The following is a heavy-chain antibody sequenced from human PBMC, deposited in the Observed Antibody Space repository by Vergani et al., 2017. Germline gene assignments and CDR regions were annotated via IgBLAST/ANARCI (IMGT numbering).Heavy chain of an antibody. CDR3: ARHSTVEWLVKLGWIDP. V-gene: IGHV4-39*01. J-gene: IGHJ5*02. CDR1: GASIRSSNYY. D-gene: IGHD6-19*01. CDR2: IYYSGST. Sequence: QLQLQESGPGLVKPSATLSLTCSVSGASIRSSNYYWGWIRQPPGKGLEWIASIYYSGSTYYNPSLKSRVPISVDTSKNQFSLKLSSVTDADTAVYFCARHSTVEWLVKLGWIDPWGQGILVTVSS.